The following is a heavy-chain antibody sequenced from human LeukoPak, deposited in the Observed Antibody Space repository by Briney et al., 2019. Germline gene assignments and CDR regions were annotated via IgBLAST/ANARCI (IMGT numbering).Heavy chain of an antibody. V-gene: IGHV4-34*01. Sequence: GSLRLSCAASRFTFSSYSMNWVRQPPGKGLEWIGEINHSGSTNYNPSLKSRVTISVDTSKNRFSLKLSSVTAADTAVYYCARARWLSRRFDYWGQGTLVTVSS. CDR2: INHSGST. D-gene: IGHD6-19*01. J-gene: IGHJ4*02. CDR1: RFTFSSYS. CDR3: ARARWLSRRFDY.